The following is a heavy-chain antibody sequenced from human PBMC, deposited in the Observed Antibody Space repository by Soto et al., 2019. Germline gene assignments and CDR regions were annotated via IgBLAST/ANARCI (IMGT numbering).Heavy chain of an antibody. Sequence: PGGSLRLSCAASGFTFSSYAMSWVRQAPGKGLEWVSAISGSGGSTYYADSVKGRFTISRDNSKNTLYLQMNSLRAEDTAVYYCARGAQNPEVVLPPFDYWGQGTLVIVSS. CDR2: ISGSGGST. V-gene: IGHV3-23*01. CDR3: ARGAQNPEVVLPPFDY. CDR1: GFTFSSYA. J-gene: IGHJ4*02.